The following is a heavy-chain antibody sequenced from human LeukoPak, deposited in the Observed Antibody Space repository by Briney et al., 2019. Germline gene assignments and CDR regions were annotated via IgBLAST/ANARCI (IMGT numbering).Heavy chain of an antibody. D-gene: IGHD3-22*01. Sequence: ASVKVPCKASGYTFTSYGISWVRQAPGQGLEWMGWISAYNGNTNYAQKLQGRVTMTTDTSTSTAYMELRSLRSDDTAVYYCARDVGLTGYYYDSSGSDYWGQGTLVTVSS. J-gene: IGHJ4*02. CDR1: GYTFTSYG. CDR2: ISAYNGNT. CDR3: ARDVGLTGYYYDSSGSDY. V-gene: IGHV1-18*01.